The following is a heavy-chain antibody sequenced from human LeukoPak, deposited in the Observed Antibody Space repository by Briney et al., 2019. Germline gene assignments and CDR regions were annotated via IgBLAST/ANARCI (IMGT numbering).Heavy chain of an antibody. Sequence: SETLSHTCAVYGGSFSGYYWSWIRQPPGKGLEWIGEINHSGSTNYNPSLKSRVTISVDTSKNQFSLKVTSVTAADTAVYYCARGRLITMVRGVTPFDYWGQGTLVTVSS. CDR1: GGSFSGYY. CDR3: ARGRLITMVRGVTPFDY. V-gene: IGHV4-34*01. CDR2: INHSGST. D-gene: IGHD3-10*01. J-gene: IGHJ4*02.